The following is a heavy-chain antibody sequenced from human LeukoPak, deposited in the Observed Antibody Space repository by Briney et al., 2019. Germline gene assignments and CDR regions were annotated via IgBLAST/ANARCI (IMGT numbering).Heavy chain of an antibody. CDR1: GGSISSYY. J-gene: IGHJ5*02. V-gene: IGHV4-34*01. CDR2: INHSGST. D-gene: IGHD2-2*02. Sequence: SETLSLTCTVSGGSISSYYWSWIRQPPGKGLEWIGEINHSGSTNYNPSLKSRVTISVDTSKNQFSLKLSSVTAADTAVYYCARGRGSVVVPAAILASFDPWGQGTLVTVSS. CDR3: ARGRGSVVVPAAILASFDP.